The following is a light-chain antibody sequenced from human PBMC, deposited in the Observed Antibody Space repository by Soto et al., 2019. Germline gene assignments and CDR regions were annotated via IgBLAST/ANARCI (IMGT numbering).Light chain of an antibody. CDR1: QSVSSSY. V-gene: IGKV3-20*01. Sequence: EIVLTQSPGTLSLSPGERATHSCRASQSVSSSYLAWYQQKPGQAPRLLIYGASSRATGIPDRFSGSGSGTDFTLTISRLEPEDFAVYYCQQYGSSSTFGGGTKVEIK. CDR3: QQYGSSST. J-gene: IGKJ4*01. CDR2: GAS.